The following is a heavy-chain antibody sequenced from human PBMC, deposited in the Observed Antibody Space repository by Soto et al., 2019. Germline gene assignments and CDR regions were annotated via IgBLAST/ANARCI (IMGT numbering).Heavy chain of an antibody. Sequence: QVQLQESGPGLVKPSQTLSLTCTVSGGSISSGGYYWSWIRQHPGKGLEWIGYIYYSGSTYYNPSLKRRVTISVDTSKNQFSLKLSSVTAADTAVYYCARGVRYQSDSYGMDVWGQGTTVTVSS. J-gene: IGHJ6*02. CDR2: IYYSGST. CDR1: GGSISSGGYY. V-gene: IGHV4-31*03. CDR3: ARGVRYQSDSYGMDV. D-gene: IGHD3-9*01.